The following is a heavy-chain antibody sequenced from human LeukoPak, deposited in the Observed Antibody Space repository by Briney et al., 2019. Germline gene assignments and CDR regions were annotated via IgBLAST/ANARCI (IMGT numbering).Heavy chain of an antibody. CDR1: GYTFTCYD. Sequence: GASVKVSCKASGYTFTCYDINWVRQATGQGLEWMGWMNPNSGNTGYAQKFQGRVTMTRNTSISTAYMELSSLRSEDTAVYYCARTHRGAARQLGYYYYMDVWGKGTTVTVSS. CDR3: ARTHRGAARQLGYYYYMDV. D-gene: IGHD6-6*01. CDR2: MNPNSGNT. V-gene: IGHV1-8*01. J-gene: IGHJ6*03.